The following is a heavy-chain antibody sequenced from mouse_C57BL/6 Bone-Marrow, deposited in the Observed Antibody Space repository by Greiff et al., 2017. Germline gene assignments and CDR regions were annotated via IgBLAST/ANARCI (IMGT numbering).Heavy chain of an antibody. CDR2: IYPRDGST. CDR1: GYTFTSYD. Sequence: VQLQQSGPELVKPGASVKLSCKASGYTFTSYDIHWVKQRPGQGLEWIVWIYPRDGSTKYNEKFKGKATLTVDTSSSTAYMELHSLTSEDSAVYFCARRGDIYLDYWGQGTTLTVSS. V-gene: IGHV1-85*01. CDR3: ARRGDIYLDY. J-gene: IGHJ2*01.